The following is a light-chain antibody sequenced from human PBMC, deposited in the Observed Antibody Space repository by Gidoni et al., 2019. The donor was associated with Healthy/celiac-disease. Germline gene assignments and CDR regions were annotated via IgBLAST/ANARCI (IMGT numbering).Light chain of an antibody. Sequence: EIVLPQSPVTLSLSPGERATLPCRTSQSVSSSYLAWYQQKPGQAPRLLIYGASSRATGIPDRFSCSGSGTDFTLTISRLEPEDFAVYYCHQYGSSPPLTFGGGTKLEIK. V-gene: IGKV3-20*01. CDR1: QSVSSSY. CDR3: HQYGSSPPLT. CDR2: GAS. J-gene: IGKJ4*01.